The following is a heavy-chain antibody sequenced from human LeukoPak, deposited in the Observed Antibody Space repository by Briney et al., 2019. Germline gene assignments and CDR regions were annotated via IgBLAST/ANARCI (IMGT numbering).Heavy chain of an antibody. V-gene: IGHV4-59*12. D-gene: IGHD3-22*01. CDR2: IYYNGNT. CDR1: GGSINNYY. CDR3: ARLEKFYDSSIHYLDY. Sequence: PSETLSLTCTVSGGSINNYYWSWIRQPPGKGLEWIGYIYYNGNTNYSPSLKSRVTMSVDTSKNQFSLKVSSVTAADTAVYYCARLEKFYDSSIHYLDYWGQGALVAVSS. J-gene: IGHJ4*02.